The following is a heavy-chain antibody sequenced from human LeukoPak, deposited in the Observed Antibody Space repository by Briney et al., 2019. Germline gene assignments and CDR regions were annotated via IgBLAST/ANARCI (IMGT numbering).Heavy chain of an antibody. Sequence: PGGSLRLSCATSGFTFSAYGMHWVRQAPGKGLEWVAFIRYDGVNKYYADSVKGRFTISRDNSKNTLYLQMNSLRAEDTAVYYCAKDRTYCSGGSCYTSFYYYGMDVWGQGTTVTVSS. CDR1: GFTFSAYG. V-gene: IGHV3-30*02. CDR3: AKDRTYCSGGSCYTSFYYYGMDV. CDR2: IRYDGVNK. J-gene: IGHJ6*02. D-gene: IGHD2-15*01.